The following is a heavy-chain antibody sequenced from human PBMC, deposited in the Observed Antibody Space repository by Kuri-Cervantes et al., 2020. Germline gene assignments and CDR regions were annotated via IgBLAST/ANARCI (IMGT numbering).Heavy chain of an antibody. D-gene: IGHD3-3*01. CDR1: GFTFSYYY. V-gene: IGHV3-7*01. CDR3: ARGVCAGCAFEI. J-gene: IGHJ3*02. CDR2: IKQDGSEM. Sequence: GGSLRLSCAASGFTFSYYYMSGVRQAPGKGLEWVANIKQDGSEMYYVDSVKGRFTISRDNAKNSLYLQMNNLRAEDTAIYYCARGVCAGCAFEIWGQGTMVTVSS.